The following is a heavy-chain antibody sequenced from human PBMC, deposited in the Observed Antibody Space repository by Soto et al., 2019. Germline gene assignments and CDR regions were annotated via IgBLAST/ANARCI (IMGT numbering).Heavy chain of an antibody. CDR1: GYTLTTFF. J-gene: IGHJ6*02. CDR2: INARDPAGRTT. V-gene: IGHV1-46*01. D-gene: IGHD1-7*01. Sequence: QVQLVQSGAEVKKPGASVKVSCKASGYTLTTFFMHLVRQAPGLGLECMGVINARDPAGRTTPYGQELQSRAPMTPGTGPSPVSMELSRLRSDDTAVYYCEMEALITGAITGMEVSGQATKVTVS. CDR3: EMEALITGAITGMEV.